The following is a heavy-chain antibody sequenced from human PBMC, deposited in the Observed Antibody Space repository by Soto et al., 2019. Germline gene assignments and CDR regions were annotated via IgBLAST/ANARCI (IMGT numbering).Heavy chain of an antibody. J-gene: IGHJ4*02. D-gene: IGHD4-17*01. CDR2: VSSDAKRT. CDR1: GLTFSNRG. V-gene: IGHV3-30*18. CDR3: AKDKGLRYVDY. Sequence: QVQLVESGGGVVRPGTSLRLSCAVSGLTFSNRGFHWVRQAPGKGLEWVALVSSDAKRTWYADSVKGRFSISRDSSKNTLYLQMNSLRPADTAIYYCAKDKGLRYVDYWGQGARVTVSS.